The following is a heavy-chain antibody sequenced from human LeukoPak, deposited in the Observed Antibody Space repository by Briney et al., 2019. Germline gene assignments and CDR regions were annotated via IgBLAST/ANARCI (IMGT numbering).Heavy chain of an antibody. Sequence: GGSLRLSCAASGFTFSTSTMNWVRQAPGKGLEWVSSISSSSSYIYYADSVKGRFTISRDNAKNSLYLQMNSLRAEDTAVYYCARDRRRRNYYDSSGYDYWGQGTLVTVSS. CDR2: ISSSSSYI. V-gene: IGHV3-21*01. CDR3: ARDRRRRNYYDSSGYDY. D-gene: IGHD3-22*01. CDR1: GFTFSTST. J-gene: IGHJ4*02.